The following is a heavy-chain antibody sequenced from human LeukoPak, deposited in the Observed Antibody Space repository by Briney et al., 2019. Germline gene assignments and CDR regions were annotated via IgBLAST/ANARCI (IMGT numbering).Heavy chain of an antibody. V-gene: IGHV4-34*01. CDR3: ARAEVLPDYYAISGGFDY. CDR1: GGSFSPYY. Sequence: SETLSLTCAVYGGSFSPYYWSWIRQSPDKGLEWIGEINHSRSTNYNPSPKSRVTISVDTSRNQFSLKLSSVTAADTAVYYCARAEVLPDYYAISGGFDYWGQGTLVTVSS. CDR2: INHSRST. J-gene: IGHJ4*02. D-gene: IGHD3-10*01.